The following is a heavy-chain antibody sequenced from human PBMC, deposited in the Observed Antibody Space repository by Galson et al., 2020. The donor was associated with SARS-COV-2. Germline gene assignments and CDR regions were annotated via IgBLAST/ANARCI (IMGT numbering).Heavy chain of an antibody. CDR1: GGSFSGYY. Sequence: SENLSLTCAVYGGSFSGYYWSWIRQPPGKGLKWIGEINHSGSTNYNPTLKSRVTISVDTSKNQFVLKLSSVTAADTAVYYCARLIYCSSTSCYTGHYYYYYMDVWGKGTTVTVSS. D-gene: IGHD2-2*02. J-gene: IGHJ6*03. CDR3: ARLIYCSSTSCYTGHYYYYYMDV. V-gene: IGHV4-34*01. CDR2: INHSGST.